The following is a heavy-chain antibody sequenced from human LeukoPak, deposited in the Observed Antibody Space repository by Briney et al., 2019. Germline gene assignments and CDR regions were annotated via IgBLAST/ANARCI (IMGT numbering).Heavy chain of an antibody. J-gene: IGHJ4*02. CDR1: GGSISGYY. V-gene: IGHV4-59*12. D-gene: IGHD3-22*01. Sequence: SETLSLICTVSGGSISGYYWSWIRQPPGQGLEWIGFIYYRGTSKYNPSLMSRVTMSVDTSRNQFSLKVWSVTAADTAVFDCARESKTYDGSGYYHDSWGQGTLVTVSS. CDR3: ARESKTYDGSGYYHDS. CDR2: IYYRGTS.